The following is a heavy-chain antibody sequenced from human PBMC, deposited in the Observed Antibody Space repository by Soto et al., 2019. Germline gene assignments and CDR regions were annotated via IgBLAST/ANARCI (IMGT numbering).Heavy chain of an antibody. D-gene: IGHD3-3*01. J-gene: IGHJ4*02. V-gene: IGHV1-2*04. CDR2: INPNSGGT. CDR3: ARVREGLRFLEWPLFDY. CDR1: GYTFTGYY. Sequence: ASVKVSCKASGYTFTGYYVHWVRQAPGQGLEWMGWINPNSGGTNYAQKFQGWVTMTRDTSISTAYMELSRLRSDDTAVYYCARVREGLRFLEWPLFDYWGQGTLVTVSS.